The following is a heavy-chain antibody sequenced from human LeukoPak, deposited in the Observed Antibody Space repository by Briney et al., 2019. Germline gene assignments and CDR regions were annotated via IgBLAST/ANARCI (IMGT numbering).Heavy chain of an antibody. J-gene: IGHJ4*02. D-gene: IGHD3-22*01. Sequence: ASVTLSCKASGGTFTIYAISWVRQAPGQGLEWMGRIIPILGIANYAQKFQGRVTITADKSTSTAYMELRSLRSDDTAVYYCARDSYDSSGYCGYWGQGTLVTVSS. CDR1: GGTFTIYA. CDR3: ARDSYDSSGYCGY. V-gene: IGHV1-69*04. CDR2: IIPILGIA.